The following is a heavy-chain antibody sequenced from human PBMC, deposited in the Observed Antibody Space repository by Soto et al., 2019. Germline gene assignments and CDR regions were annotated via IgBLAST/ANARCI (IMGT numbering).Heavy chain of an antibody. CDR1: GGSISSGGYY. V-gene: IGHV4-31*03. CDR3: ARDPTVVTPAALDI. Sequence: QVQLQESGPGLVKPSQTLSLTCTVSGGSISSGGYYWSWIRQHPGKGLAWIGYIYYSGSTYYNPSLKSRISISVDTSKNQFSLKLSSVTAADTAVYYCARDPTVVTPAALDIWGQGTMVTVSS. CDR2: IYYSGST. J-gene: IGHJ3*02. D-gene: IGHD4-17*01.